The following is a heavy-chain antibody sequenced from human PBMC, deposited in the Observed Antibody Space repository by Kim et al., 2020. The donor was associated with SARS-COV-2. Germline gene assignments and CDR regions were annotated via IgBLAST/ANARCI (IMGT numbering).Heavy chain of an antibody. CDR2: ISAYNGNT. J-gene: IGHJ4*02. CDR3: ARAQGGSVLRYFDWLLPDY. CDR1: GYTFTSYG. V-gene: IGHV1-18*04. D-gene: IGHD3-9*01. Sequence: ASVKVSCKASGYTFTSYGISWVRQAPGQGLEWMGWISAYNGNTNYAQKLQGRVTMTTDTSTSTAYMELRSLRSDDTAVYYCARAQGGSVLRYFDWLLPDYWGQGTLVTVSS.